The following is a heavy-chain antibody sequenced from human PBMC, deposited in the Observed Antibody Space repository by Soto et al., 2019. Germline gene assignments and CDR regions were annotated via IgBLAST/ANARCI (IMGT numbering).Heavy chain of an antibody. Sequence: QVQLVQSGAEVKKPGSSVKVSCKASGGTFSSYAISWGRQAPGQGLEWMGGIIPIFGTANDAQKFQGRVTITADESTSTAYMELSSLRSEDTAVYYCASAIVGYSSSWGRDTNYGMDVWGQGTTVTVSS. CDR3: ASAIVGYSSSWGRDTNYGMDV. V-gene: IGHV1-69*01. CDR1: GGTFSSYA. D-gene: IGHD6-13*01. CDR2: IIPIFGTA. J-gene: IGHJ6*02.